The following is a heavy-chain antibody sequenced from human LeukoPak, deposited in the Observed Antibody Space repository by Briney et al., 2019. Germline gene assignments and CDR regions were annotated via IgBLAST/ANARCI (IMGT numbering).Heavy chain of an antibody. CDR1: GFNFGDSR. V-gene: IGHV3-7*04. CDR3: VKGDWYFES. D-gene: IGHD2-21*01. CDR2: VNQDGTEK. J-gene: IGHJ4*02. Sequence: GGSLRLSCAASGFNFGDSRRTWVRQAPGKGVQWVANVNQDGTEKHFLDSVEGRFTISRDNAKKSLYLQMSSLRPEDTALYFCVKGDWYFESWGQGTLVTVSS.